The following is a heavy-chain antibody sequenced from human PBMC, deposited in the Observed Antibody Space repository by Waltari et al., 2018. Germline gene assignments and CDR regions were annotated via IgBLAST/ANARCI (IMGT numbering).Heavy chain of an antibody. V-gene: IGHV3-49*04. CDR2: IRSKVYGGKT. CDR3: TRGNFQWSSTLDY. J-gene: IGHJ4*02. Sequence: EVQLVESGGGLVQPGRSLRLSCTGFGFTFGDYGVSWVRQATGKGLEWVGVIRSKVYGGKTKDAASVRGRITLSRDDSKSIAFLQMNGLRTEDTAVYYCTRGNFQWSSTLDYWGQGTLVNVSS. CDR1: GFTFGDYG. D-gene: IGHD2-15*01.